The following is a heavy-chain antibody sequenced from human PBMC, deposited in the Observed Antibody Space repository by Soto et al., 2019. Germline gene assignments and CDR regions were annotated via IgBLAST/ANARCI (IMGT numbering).Heavy chain of an antibody. CDR2: IIPIFGTA. D-gene: IGHD4-4*01. V-gene: IGHV1-69*13. CDR1: GGTFSSYA. Sequence: SVKVSCKASGGTFSSYAISWVRQAPGQGLEWMGGIIPIFGTANYAQKFQGRVTITADESTSTAYMELSSLRSEDTAVYYCARYSNYVKNWFDPWGTGTRGIVS. CDR3: ARYSNYVKNWFDP. J-gene: IGHJ5*02.